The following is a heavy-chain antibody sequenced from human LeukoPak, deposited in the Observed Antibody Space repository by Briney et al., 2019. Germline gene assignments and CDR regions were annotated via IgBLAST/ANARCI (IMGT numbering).Heavy chain of an antibody. CDR3: ARALPGCGSTNCYGLDT. D-gene: IGHD2-2*01. CDR2: INTNTGNP. CDR1: GYTLTSDG. J-gene: IGHJ5*02. Sequence: ASVKVSCKASGYTLTSDGMNWVRQAPGQGLEWMGWINTNTGNPTYGQGFTGRFVFSLDTSFNTAYLQISSLQAEDTAVYYCARALPGCGSTNCYGLDTWGQGTLVTVSS. V-gene: IGHV7-4-1*02.